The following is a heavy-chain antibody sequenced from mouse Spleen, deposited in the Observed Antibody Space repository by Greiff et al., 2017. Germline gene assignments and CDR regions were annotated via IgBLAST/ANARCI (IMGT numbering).Heavy chain of an antibody. Sequence: VQLQQSGPVLVKPGASVKMSCKASGYTFTDYYMNWVKQSHGKSLEWIGVINPYNGGTSYNQKFKGKATLTVDKSSSTAYMELNSLTSEDSAVYYCASEITTVVATRREAWFAYWGQGTLVTVSA. CDR1: GYTFTDYY. V-gene: IGHV1-19*01. CDR2: INPYNGGT. J-gene: IGHJ3*01. CDR3: ASEITTVVATRREAWFAY. D-gene: IGHD1-1*01.